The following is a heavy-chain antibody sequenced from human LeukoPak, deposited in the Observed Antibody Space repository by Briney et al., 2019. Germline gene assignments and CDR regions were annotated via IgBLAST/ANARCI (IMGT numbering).Heavy chain of an antibody. D-gene: IGHD2-2*01. J-gene: IGHJ6*03. Sequence: SETLSLTCTVSGGSISSYYWSWIRQPAGKGLEWIGRIYTSGSTNYNPSLKSRVTMSVDTSKNQFSLKLSSVTAADTAVYYCARSNCSSTSCQPYYYYYYMDVWGKGTTVTVSS. CDR1: GGSISSYY. V-gene: IGHV4-4*07. CDR2: IYTSGST. CDR3: ARSNCSSTSCQPYYYYYYMDV.